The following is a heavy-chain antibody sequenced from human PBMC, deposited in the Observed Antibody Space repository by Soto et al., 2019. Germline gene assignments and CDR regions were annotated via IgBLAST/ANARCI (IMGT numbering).Heavy chain of an antibody. V-gene: IGHV3-48*03. Sequence: EVQLVESGGGLVQPGGSLRLSCAASGFTFSSYEMNWVRQAPGKGLEWVSYISSSGSTIYYADSVKGRFTISRDNAKNSLYLQMNSLRAEDTAVYYCARDLTIFGVVIMRXDYYGMDVWGQGTTVTVSS. CDR3: ARDLTIFGVVIMRXDYYGMDV. D-gene: IGHD3-3*01. J-gene: IGHJ6*02. CDR2: ISSSGSTI. CDR1: GFTFSSYE.